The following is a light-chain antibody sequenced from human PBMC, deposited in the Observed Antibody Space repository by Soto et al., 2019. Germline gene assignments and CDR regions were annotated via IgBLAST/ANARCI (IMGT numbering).Light chain of an antibody. CDR2: AAA. Sequence: EIVMTQSPAALFVSLGERVTLSCRASQSVGKNLARYQQRPGQGPRLLIFAAADRATDIPVRFSGSGSGTDFTLTISSLQSEDSAIYYCQQYNNWPPWTFGRGTKVEI. CDR1: QSVGKN. J-gene: IGKJ1*01. CDR3: QQYNNWPPWT. V-gene: IGKV3-15*01.